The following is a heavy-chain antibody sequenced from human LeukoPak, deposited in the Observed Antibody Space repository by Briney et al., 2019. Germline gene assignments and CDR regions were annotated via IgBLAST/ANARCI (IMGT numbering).Heavy chain of an antibody. V-gene: IGHV4-39*07. CDR1: GGSISISSYY. Sequence: SETLSLTCTVSGGSISISSYYWAWIRQPPGKGLEWIANIYYSGSTYYNPSLKSRVTISINTSKNQFSLKLSSVTAADTAVYYCARDFFLIYYYYMDVGGKGTTVTISS. D-gene: IGHD3-3*01. CDR3: ARDFFLIYYYYMDV. J-gene: IGHJ6*03. CDR2: IYYSGST.